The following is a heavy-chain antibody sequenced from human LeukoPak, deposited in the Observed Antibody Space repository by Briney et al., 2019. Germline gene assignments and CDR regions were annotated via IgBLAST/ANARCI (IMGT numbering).Heavy chain of an antibody. D-gene: IGHD1-7*01. J-gene: IGHJ6*03. CDR2: IYTSGST. V-gene: IGHV4-4*07. Sequence: SETLSLTCTVSGGSISSYYWSWIRQPAGKGLEWIGRIYTSGSTNYNPSLKSRVTMSVDTSKNQFSLKLSSVTAEDTAVYYCARENNWNYADLYYYYYYYMDVWGKGTTVTVSS. CDR1: GGSISSYY. CDR3: ARENNWNYADLYYYYYYYMDV.